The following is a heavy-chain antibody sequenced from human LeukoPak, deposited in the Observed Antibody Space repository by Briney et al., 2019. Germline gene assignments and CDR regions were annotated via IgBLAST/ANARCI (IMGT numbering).Heavy chain of an antibody. V-gene: IGHV4-61*01. CDR1: GGSVSSGSYY. Sequence: SETLSLTCTVSGGSVSSGSYYWSWIRQPPGKGLEWIGYIYYSGSTNYNPSLKSRVTISVDTSKNQFSLKLNSVTAADTAVYYCTKVGLSGLFDYWGQGALVTVSS. CDR2: IYYSGST. D-gene: IGHD3-10*01. J-gene: IGHJ4*02. CDR3: TKVGLSGLFDY.